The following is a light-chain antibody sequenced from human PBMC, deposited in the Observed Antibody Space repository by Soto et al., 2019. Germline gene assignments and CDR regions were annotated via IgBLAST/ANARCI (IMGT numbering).Light chain of an antibody. J-gene: IGLJ1*01. CDR2: DVS. V-gene: IGLV2-14*01. CDR1: SSDVGGYNY. CDR3: SSYTSSSTHNYV. Sequence: QSVLTQPASVSGSPGQSITISCTGTSSDVGGYNYVSWYQQHPGKAPKLMIYDVSNRPSGVSNRFSGSKSGNTAPLTISGLQAEDEADYYCSSYTSSSTHNYVFGTGTKLTVL.